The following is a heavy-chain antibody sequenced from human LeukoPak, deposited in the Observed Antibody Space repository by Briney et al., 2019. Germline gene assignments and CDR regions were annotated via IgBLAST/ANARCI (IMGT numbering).Heavy chain of an antibody. V-gene: IGHV3-48*01. D-gene: IGHD3-10*01. CDR1: GFTFSSYS. Sequence: GGSLRLSCAASGFTFSSYSMNWVRQAPGKGLEWVSYISSSSSTIYYADSVKGRFTISRDNAKNSLYLQMNSLRAEDTAVYYCARSRAAKYNWFDPWGQGTLVTVSS. CDR2: ISSSSSTI. J-gene: IGHJ5*02. CDR3: ARSRAAKYNWFDP.